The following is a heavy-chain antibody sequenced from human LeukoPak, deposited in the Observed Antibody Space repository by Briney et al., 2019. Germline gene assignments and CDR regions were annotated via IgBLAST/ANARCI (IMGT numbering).Heavy chain of an antibody. J-gene: IGHJ6*02. CDR3: ARTPGVPAAIGRYYYGMDV. D-gene: IGHD2-2*01. CDR2: TYYSGST. V-gene: IGHV4-59*01. CDR1: GGSISSYY. Sequence: SETLSLTCTVPGGSISSYYWSWIRQPPGKGLEWIGYTYYSGSTNYNPSLKSRVTISVDTSKNQFSLKLSSVTAADTAVYYCARTPGVPAAIGRYYYGMDVWGQGTTVTVSS.